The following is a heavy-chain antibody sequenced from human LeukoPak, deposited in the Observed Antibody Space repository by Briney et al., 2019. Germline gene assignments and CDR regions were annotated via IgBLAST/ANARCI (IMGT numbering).Heavy chain of an antibody. CDR2: ISAYNGNT. V-gene: IGHV1-18*01. CDR3: ARSANGVVPAARPLDY. Sequence: ASVKVSCNVSGGTFTSYAISWVRQLPGQGLEWMGWISAYNGNTNYAQKLQGRVTMTTDTSTSTAYMELRSLRSDDTAVYYCARSANGVVPAARPLDYWGQGTLVTVSS. D-gene: IGHD2-2*01. CDR1: GGTFTSYA. J-gene: IGHJ4*02.